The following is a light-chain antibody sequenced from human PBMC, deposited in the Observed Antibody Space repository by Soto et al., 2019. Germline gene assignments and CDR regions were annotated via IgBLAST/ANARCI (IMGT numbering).Light chain of an antibody. Sequence: TQSPSALSASAGDRVTITCRASQSISFYLNWYQQKPGKAPKLLIYTASNVQSGVPSRISGSGSGTEFTLTITSLQPEDFATYYCQQSYSMPRKFGQGTKVDIK. CDR1: QSISFY. CDR3: QQSYSMPRK. V-gene: IGKV1-39*01. J-gene: IGKJ1*01. CDR2: TAS.